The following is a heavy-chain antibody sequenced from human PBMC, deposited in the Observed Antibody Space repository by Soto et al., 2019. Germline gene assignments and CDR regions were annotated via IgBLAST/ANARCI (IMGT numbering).Heavy chain of an antibody. D-gene: IGHD3-3*01. V-gene: IGHV3-23*01. Sequence: EVQLLESGGGLVQPVGSLRLSCAASGFTFSSYAMSWVRQAPGKGLEWVSAISGSGGSTYYADSVKGRFTISRDNSKNTLYLQMNSLRAEDTAVYYCAKDPDFWSGFMGDAFDIWGQGTMVTVSS. CDR1: GFTFSSYA. CDR3: AKDPDFWSGFMGDAFDI. J-gene: IGHJ3*02. CDR2: ISGSGGST.